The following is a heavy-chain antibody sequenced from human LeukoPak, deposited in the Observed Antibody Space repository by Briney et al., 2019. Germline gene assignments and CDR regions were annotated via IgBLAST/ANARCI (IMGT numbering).Heavy chain of an antibody. CDR1: GFSLSTSGVG. D-gene: IGHD2-21*01. Sequence: SGPTLVNPTQTLTLTCTFSGFSLSTSGVGVGWIRQPPGKALEWLALLYWDDGKHYTASLKSRLTLTKDTSKNQVVLTMTNMDPVDTATYYCAHKRFVAAAYAFDIWGQGTMVAVSS. CDR3: AHKRFVAAAYAFDI. J-gene: IGHJ3*02. CDR2: LYWDDGK. V-gene: IGHV2-5*02.